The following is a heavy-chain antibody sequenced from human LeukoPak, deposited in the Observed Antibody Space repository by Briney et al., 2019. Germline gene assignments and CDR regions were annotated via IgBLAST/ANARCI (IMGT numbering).Heavy chain of an antibody. J-gene: IGHJ4*02. CDR2: IKQDGSEK. V-gene: IGHV3-7*03. CDR1: GFTFSSYW. D-gene: IGHD3-22*01. Sequence: GGSLRLSCAASGFTFSSYWMSWVRQAPGKGLEWVANIKQDGSEKYYVDSVKGRFTISRDNPKNTLYLQMNSLRAEDTAVYFCAKRGVVIRVILVGFHKEAYYFDSWGQGALVTVSS. CDR3: AKRGVVIRVILVGFHKEAYYFDS.